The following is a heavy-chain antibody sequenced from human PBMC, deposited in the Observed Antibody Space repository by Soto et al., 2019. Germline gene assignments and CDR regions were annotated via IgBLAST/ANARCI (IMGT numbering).Heavy chain of an antibody. Sequence: PSETLSLTCTVSGGSVSSGIYYWIWIRQPPGKGLEWIGYIYYSGSTNYNPSLKSRVTISVDTSKNQFSLKLSSVTAADTAVYYCARSITGTSSWFDPWGQGTLVTVSS. CDR2: IYYSGST. D-gene: IGHD1-7*01. V-gene: IGHV4-61*01. CDR3: ARSITGTSSWFDP. J-gene: IGHJ5*02. CDR1: GGSVSSGIYY.